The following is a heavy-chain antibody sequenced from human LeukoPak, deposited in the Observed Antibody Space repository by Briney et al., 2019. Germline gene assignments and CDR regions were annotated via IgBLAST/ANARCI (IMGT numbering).Heavy chain of an antibody. V-gene: IGHV3-9*01. D-gene: IGHD2-21*02. CDR3: AKVGSVRCGGDCYLSY. J-gene: IGHJ4*02. CDR2: ISWSSGNI. Sequence: GGSLRLSCAASGFTFNDYAMHWVRHAPGKGLEWVSGISWSSGNIGYADSVKGRFTISRDNAKNSLYLQMHSLRAEDTALYYCAKVGSVRCGGDCYLSYWGQGTLDTVSS. CDR1: GFTFNDYA.